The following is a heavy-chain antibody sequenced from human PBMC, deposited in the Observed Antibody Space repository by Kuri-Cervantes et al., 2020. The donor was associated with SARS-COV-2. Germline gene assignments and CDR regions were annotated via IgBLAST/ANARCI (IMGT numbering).Heavy chain of an antibody. CDR2: VNHSGST. Sequence: SETLSLTCTVSGGSISSHYWNWIRQAPGKWLEWIGEVNHSGSTNYNPSLKSRVSISVDTSNGQFSRSLGSVTDADTAGYYCERAYDLLRYIYYMDVWGRGTTVTVSS. CDR3: ERAYDLLRYIYYMDV. D-gene: IGHD3-9*01. J-gene: IGHJ6*03. CDR1: GGSISSHY. V-gene: IGHV4-34*01.